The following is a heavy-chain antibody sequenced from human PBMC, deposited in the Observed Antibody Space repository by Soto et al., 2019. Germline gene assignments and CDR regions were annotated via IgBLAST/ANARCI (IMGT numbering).Heavy chain of an antibody. V-gene: IGHV1-69*12. J-gene: IGHJ4*02. Sequence: QVQLVQSGAEVKKPGSSVKVSCKASGGTFSSYAISWVRQAPGQVLEWMGGIIPIFGTANYAQKFQGRVTITADESTSTAYMELSSLRSEDTAVYYCARRGELSRKKPFDYWGQGTLVTVSS. CDR2: IIPIFGTA. CDR3: ARRGELSRKKPFDY. D-gene: IGHD3-16*02. CDR1: GGTFSSYA.